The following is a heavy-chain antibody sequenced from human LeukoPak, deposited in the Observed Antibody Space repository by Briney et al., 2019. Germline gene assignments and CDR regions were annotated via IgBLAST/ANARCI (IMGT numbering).Heavy chain of an antibody. Sequence: QPGRSLRLSCAASGFTFSSYWMSWVRQAPGKGLEWVANIRQDGSEKNYVDSVKGRFTISRDNAKNSLYLQMNSLRAEDTAVYYCTRVRGVAAGYWGQGTLVTVSS. CDR1: GFTFSSYW. J-gene: IGHJ4*02. V-gene: IGHV3-7*01. CDR2: IRQDGSEK. D-gene: IGHD3-3*01. CDR3: TRVRGVAAGY.